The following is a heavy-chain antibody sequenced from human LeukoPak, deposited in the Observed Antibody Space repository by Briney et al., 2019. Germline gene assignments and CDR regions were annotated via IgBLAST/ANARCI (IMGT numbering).Heavy chain of an antibody. D-gene: IGHD3-10*01. CDR2: ISWNSGSI. J-gene: IGHJ4*02. Sequence: GGSLRLSCAASGFTFDDYAMHWVRQAPGRGLEWVSGISWNSGSIGYADSVKGRFTISRDNAKNSLYLQMNSLRAEDTALYYCAKGPMVRGGSYFDYWGQGTLVTVSS. CDR1: GFTFDDYA. V-gene: IGHV3-9*01. CDR3: AKGPMVRGGSYFDY.